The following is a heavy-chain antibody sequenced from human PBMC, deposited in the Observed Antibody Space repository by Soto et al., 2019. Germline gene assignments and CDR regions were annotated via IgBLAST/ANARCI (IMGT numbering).Heavy chain of an antibody. CDR1: GGSISGSTYY. V-gene: IGHV4-39*01. J-gene: IGHJ5*02. D-gene: IGHD2-2*01. CDR2: VYSDGST. Sequence: SETLSLTCLVSGGSISGSTYYWGWIRQPPGKGLEWIGSVYSDGSTYYNPSLKSRVTISVDTSMNQFSLRLSSVTAADTALYYCARGGISRIYQLPPFDPWGQGTLVTVSS. CDR3: ARGGISRIYQLPPFDP.